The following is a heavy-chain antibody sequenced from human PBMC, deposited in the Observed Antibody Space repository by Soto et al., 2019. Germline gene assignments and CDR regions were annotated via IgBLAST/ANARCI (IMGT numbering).Heavy chain of an antibody. D-gene: IGHD2-15*01. CDR3: ARAHEYCRSGSCQVGDFDH. Sequence: QLVQSGAEVKKPGASVKVSCEASGYSFTSYAISWVRQAPGQGLEWLGWISPYNGNTKYEQWLQDRVTVTSDTSTRTVYMELRSLRSADTAVYYCARAHEYCRSGSCQVGDFDHWGQGTLVTVSS. CDR2: ISPYNGNT. J-gene: IGHJ4*02. V-gene: IGHV1-18*01. CDR1: GYSFTSYA.